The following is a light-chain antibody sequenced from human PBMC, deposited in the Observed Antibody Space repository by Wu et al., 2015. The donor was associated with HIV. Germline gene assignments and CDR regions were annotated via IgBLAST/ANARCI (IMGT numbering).Light chain of an antibody. V-gene: IGKV1-27*01. Sequence: DIQMTQSPSSLSASVGDRVTITCRASQGISNYLAWYQQKPGKVPKLLIYAASTSQSGVPSRFSGSGSGTGFTLTISSLQPEDVATYYCQKYNTAPWTFGQGTKVEIK. J-gene: IGKJ1*01. CDR3: QKYNTAPWT. CDR2: AAS. CDR1: QGISNY.